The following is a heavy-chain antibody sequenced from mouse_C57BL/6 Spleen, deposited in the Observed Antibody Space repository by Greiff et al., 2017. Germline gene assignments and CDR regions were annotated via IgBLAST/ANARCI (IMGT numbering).Heavy chain of an antibody. CDR3: ARFYYGAYYAWFDY. CDR2: IYPGGGAT. CDR1: GYAFSGYA. D-gene: IGHD1-1*02. Sequence: QVQLQQSGAELVKPGASVKISCKASGYAFSGYAMNWVKQIPGKGLEWIGHIYPGGGATNYNEKFKGKATLTADKSSSTAYMQLSSLTSEDSAVYYCARFYYGAYYAWFDYWGKGTPVTVSA. V-gene: IGHV1-80*01. J-gene: IGHJ3*01.